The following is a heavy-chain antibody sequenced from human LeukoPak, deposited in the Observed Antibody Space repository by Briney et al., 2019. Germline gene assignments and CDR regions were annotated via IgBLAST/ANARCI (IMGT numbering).Heavy chain of an antibody. CDR1: GFTFRSYG. V-gene: IGHV3-23*01. CDR2: ISGSAGST. Sequence: GGSLRLSCAASGFTFRSYGMTWVRQAPGKGLEWVSAISGSAGSTYYADSVKGRFTISRGNSKNTLYLQMNSLRAEDTAVYYCAKDDDWGRYKHWGQGTLVTVSS. D-gene: IGHD3-16*01. CDR3: AKDDDWGRYKH. J-gene: IGHJ1*01.